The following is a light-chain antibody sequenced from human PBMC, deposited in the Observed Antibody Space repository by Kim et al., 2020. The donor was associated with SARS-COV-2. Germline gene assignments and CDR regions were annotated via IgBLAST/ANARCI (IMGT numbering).Light chain of an antibody. J-gene: IGKJ2*01. CDR3: MQALQTPL. CDR2: LGS. V-gene: IGKV2-28*01. Sequence: IVMTQSPLSLPVTPGEPASISCRSSQSLLHSNGYNYLDWYLQKPGQSPQLLIYLGSNRASAVPDRFSGSGSGTDFTLKIGRVEEDEVGVYYCMQALQTPLFGQGTKREF. CDR1: QSLLHSNGYNY.